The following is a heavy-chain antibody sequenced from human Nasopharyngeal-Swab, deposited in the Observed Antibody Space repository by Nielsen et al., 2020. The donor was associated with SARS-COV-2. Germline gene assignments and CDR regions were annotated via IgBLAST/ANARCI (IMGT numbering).Heavy chain of an antibody. CDR2: IYWDDDK. CDR1: GFSLSTSGVG. V-gene: IGHV2-5*02. CDR3: SHKPSGWYSYYFDY. D-gene: IGHD6-19*01. Sequence: SGPTLVKPTPTLTLNCTFSGFSLSTSGVGVGWIRQPPGKALEWLALIYWDDDKRYSPSLKSRLTITKDTSKNQVVLTMTNMDPVDTATYYCSHKPSGWYSYYFDYWGQGTLVTVSS. J-gene: IGHJ4*02.